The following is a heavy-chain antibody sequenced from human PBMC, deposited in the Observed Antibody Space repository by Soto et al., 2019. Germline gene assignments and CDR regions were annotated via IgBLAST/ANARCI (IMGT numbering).Heavy chain of an antibody. J-gene: IGHJ6*02. V-gene: IGHV1-18*01. CDR1: GYTFTSYG. D-gene: IGHD3-10*01. CDR3: ARGTYYYGSGRPTYYGMDV. CDR2: ISAYNGNT. Sequence: ASVKVSCKASGYTFTSYGISWVRQAPGQGLEWMGWISAYNGNTNYAQKLQGRVTMTTDTSTSTAYMELRSLRSDDTAVYYCARGTYYYGSGRPTYYGMDVWGQGTTVTVSS.